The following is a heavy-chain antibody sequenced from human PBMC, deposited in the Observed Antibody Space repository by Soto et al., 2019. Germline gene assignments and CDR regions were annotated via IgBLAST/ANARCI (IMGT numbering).Heavy chain of an antibody. J-gene: IGHJ4*02. V-gene: IGHV3-30*18. D-gene: IGHD6-6*01. Sequence: GGSLRLSCAASGFTFRTYAVHWVRQAPGKGLEWVAVISFDGSSKYYADSVKSRFTISRDNSKNTLYLQMNSLRTEDTAVYYCAKGESSSPLHFFDYWGQGTLVTVSS. CDR2: ISFDGSSK. CDR3: AKGESSSPLHFFDY. CDR1: GFTFRTYA.